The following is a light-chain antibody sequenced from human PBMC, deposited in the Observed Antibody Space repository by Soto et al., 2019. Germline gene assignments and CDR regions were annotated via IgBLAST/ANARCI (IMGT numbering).Light chain of an antibody. CDR3: SSYTSSTTQV. Sequence: QSVLTQPASVSGSPGQSITISCAGTSSDVGAYNYVSWYQQHPGKAPKLVIYEVGDRPSGVSNRFSGSKSGNTASLTISGLQAEDEADYYCSSYTSSTTQVFGGGTKSPS. V-gene: IGLV2-14*01. CDR2: EVG. CDR1: SSDVGAYNY. J-gene: IGLJ3*02.